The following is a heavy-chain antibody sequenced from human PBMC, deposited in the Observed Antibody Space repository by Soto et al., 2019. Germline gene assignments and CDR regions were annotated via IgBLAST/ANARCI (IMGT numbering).Heavy chain of an antibody. J-gene: IGHJ5*02. CDR3: ARDQYVQLWLTTWFDP. CDR1: GGTFSSYA. CDR2: IIPIFGTA. D-gene: IGHD5-18*01. Sequence: SVKVSCKASGGTFSSYAISWVRQAPGQGLEWMGGIIPIFGTANYAQKFQGRVTITADESTSTAYMGLSSLRSEDTAVYYCARDQYVQLWLTTWFDPWGQGTLVTV. V-gene: IGHV1-69*13.